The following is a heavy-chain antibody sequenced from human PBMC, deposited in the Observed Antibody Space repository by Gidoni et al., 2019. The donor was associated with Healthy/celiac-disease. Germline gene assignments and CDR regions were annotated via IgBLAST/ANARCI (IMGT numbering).Heavy chain of an antibody. CDR3: ARGSGDYVPLVDY. CDR2: IWYDGSNK. Sequence: QVQLVESGGGVVQPGRSLRLSCAASGFTFSSYGMHWVRQAPGKGLEWVAVIWYDGSNKYYADSVKGRFTISRDNSKNTLYLQMNSLRAEDTAVYYCARGSGDYVPLVDYWGQGTLVTVSS. CDR1: GFTFSSYG. V-gene: IGHV3-33*01. D-gene: IGHD2-21*02. J-gene: IGHJ4*02.